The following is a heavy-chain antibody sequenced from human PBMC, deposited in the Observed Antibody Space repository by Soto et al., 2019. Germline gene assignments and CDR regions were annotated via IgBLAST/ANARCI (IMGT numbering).Heavy chain of an antibody. CDR3: ARGRIAAAGTFFDY. CDR1: GGSISSGDYY. D-gene: IGHD6-13*01. J-gene: IGHJ4*02. Sequence: SETLSRTCTVSGGSISSGDYYWSSIRHPPGKGLECIGYIYYSGSTYYNPSLKSRVTISVDTSKNQFSLKLSSVTAADTAVYYCARGRIAAAGTFFDYWGQGTLVTVSS. CDR2: IYYSGST. V-gene: IGHV4-30-4*01.